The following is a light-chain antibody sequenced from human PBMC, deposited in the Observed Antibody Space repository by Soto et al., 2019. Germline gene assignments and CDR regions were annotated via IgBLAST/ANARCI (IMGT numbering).Light chain of an antibody. CDR2: DVS. J-gene: IGLJ2*01. Sequence: QSALTQPRSVSGSPGQSVTISCTGTSSDVGGYNFVSWYQQYPGKVPKLIIYDVSQRPSGVPDRFSGSKSGNTASLTISGLQAEDEADYYCCSYAGSYSLFGGGTK. CDR3: CSYAGSYSL. V-gene: IGLV2-11*01. CDR1: SSDVGGYNF.